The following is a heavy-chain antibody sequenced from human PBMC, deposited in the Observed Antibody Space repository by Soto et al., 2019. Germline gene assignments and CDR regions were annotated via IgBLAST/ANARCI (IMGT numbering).Heavy chain of an antibody. J-gene: IGHJ3*02. Sequence: QVQLVQSGPEVKKPGASVTLSCKASGYNFNNYGISWVRQAPGQGLEWMGWISGNNGNTKYGQKFQGRVSLTTDSNTSTAYMEMRSLRSDDTADYYCVRRVVTTLDDAFDIWGPGTRVTVSS. CDR2: ISGNNGNT. V-gene: IGHV1-18*01. CDR1: GYNFNNYG. D-gene: IGHD2-21*02. CDR3: VRRVVTTLDDAFDI.